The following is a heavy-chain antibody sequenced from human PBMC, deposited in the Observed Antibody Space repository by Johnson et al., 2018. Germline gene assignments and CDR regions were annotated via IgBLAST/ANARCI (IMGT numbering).Heavy chain of an antibody. Sequence: QVQLVESGGGVVQPGKSLRLSCAASGFTFSIYGMHWVRQAPGKGLEWVAPIWYDDNNNYIDSVKGRFTISRDNSKNTLYLQINSLRAEDTAVYYCARDDGRGAEYLQHWGQGTQVTVSA. J-gene: IGHJ1*01. CDR2: IWYDDNN. V-gene: IGHV3-33*01. D-gene: IGHD2-15*01. CDR1: GFTFSIYG. CDR3: ARDDGRGAEYLQH.